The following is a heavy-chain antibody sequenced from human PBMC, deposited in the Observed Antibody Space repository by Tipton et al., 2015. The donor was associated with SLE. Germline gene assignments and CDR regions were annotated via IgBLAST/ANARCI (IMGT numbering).Heavy chain of an antibody. D-gene: IGHD3-10*01. J-gene: IGHJ5*02. CDR3: ARGSALCFGESRREGWFDP. CDR2: IYYSGST. Sequence: TLSLTCTVSGGSISSSSYYWGWIRQPPGKGLEWIGSIYYSGSTYYNPSLKSRVTISVDTSKNQFSLKLSSVTAADTAVYYCARGSALCFGESRREGWFDPWCQVSLVSVSS. CDR1: GGSISSSSYY. V-gene: IGHV4-39*07.